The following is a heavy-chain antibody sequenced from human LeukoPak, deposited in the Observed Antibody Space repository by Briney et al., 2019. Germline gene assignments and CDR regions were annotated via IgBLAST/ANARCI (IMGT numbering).Heavy chain of an antibody. V-gene: IGHV1-18*01. J-gene: IGHJ3*02. CDR3: ARDLPFDSSGSHDAFDI. CDR2: ISAYNGNT. Sequence: GASVKVSCKASGGTFSSYAISWVRQAPGQGLEWMGWISAYNGNTNYAQKLQGRVTMTTDTSTSTAYMELRSLRSDDTAVYYCARDLPFDSSGSHDAFDIWGQGTMVTVSS. D-gene: IGHD3-22*01. CDR1: GGTFSSYA.